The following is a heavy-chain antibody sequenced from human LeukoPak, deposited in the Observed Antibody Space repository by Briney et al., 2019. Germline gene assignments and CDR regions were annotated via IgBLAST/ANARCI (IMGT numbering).Heavy chain of an antibody. V-gene: IGHV1-18*01. J-gene: IGHJ4*02. CDR1: GYTFTSYG. D-gene: IGHD3-22*01. CDR3: ARVVDSSGSLDY. CDR2: ISAYNGNT. Sequence: ASVKVSCKASGYTFTSYGISWVRQAPGQGLEWMGWISAYNGNTDYAQKLQGRVTMTTDTSTSTAYMELRSLRSDDTAVYYCARVVDSSGSLDYWGQGAPVTVSS.